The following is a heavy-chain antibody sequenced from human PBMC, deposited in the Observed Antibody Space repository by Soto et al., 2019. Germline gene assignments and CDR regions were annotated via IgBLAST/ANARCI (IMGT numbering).Heavy chain of an antibody. V-gene: IGHV3-23*01. CDR3: AKDLNLWFGGSGLDY. CDR2: ISGSGGST. D-gene: IGHD3-10*01. J-gene: IGHJ4*02. CDR1: GFTFSSYA. Sequence: GGSLRLSCAASGFTFSSYAMSWVRQAPGKGLEWVSAISGSGGSTYYADSVKGRFTISRDNSKNTLYLQMNSLRAEDTAVYYCAKDLNLWFGGSGLDYWGQGTLVTVSS.